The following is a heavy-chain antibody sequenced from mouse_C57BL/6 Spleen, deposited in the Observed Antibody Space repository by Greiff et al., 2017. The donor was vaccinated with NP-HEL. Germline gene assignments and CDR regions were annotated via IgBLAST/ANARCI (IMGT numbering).Heavy chain of an antibody. Sequence: EVKLMESGPGLVKPSQSLSLTCSVTGYSIASGYYWNWIRQFPGNKLEWMGYISYDGSNNYNPSLKNRISITRDTSKNQFFLKLNSVTTEDTATYYCARDRSSYTWYFDVWGTGTTVTVSS. CDR3: ARDRSSYTWYFDV. J-gene: IGHJ1*03. CDR2: ISYDGSN. D-gene: IGHD1-1*01. CDR1: GYSIASGYY. V-gene: IGHV3-6*01.